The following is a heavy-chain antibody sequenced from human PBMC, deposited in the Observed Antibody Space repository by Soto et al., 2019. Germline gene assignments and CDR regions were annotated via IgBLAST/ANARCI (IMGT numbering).Heavy chain of an antibody. D-gene: IGHD2-15*01. CDR2: MNPNSGNT. V-gene: IGHV1-8*01. J-gene: IGHJ4*02. Sequence: ASVKVSCKASGYTFTSYDINWVRQATGQGLEWMGWMNPNSGNTGYAQKFQGRVTMTRNTSISTAYMELSSLRSEDTAVYYCARGRLGRIKPHNDYWGQGTLVTVSS. CDR3: ARGRLGRIKPHNDY. CDR1: GYTFTSYD.